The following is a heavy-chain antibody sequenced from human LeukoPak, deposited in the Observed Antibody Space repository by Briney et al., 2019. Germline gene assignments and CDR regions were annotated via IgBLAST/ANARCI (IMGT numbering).Heavy chain of an antibody. D-gene: IGHD3-16*02. CDR3: ARALQYYDYVWGSYRYQDV. Sequence: SETLSLTCAVYGGSFSGYYWSWIRQPPGKGLEWIGEINHSGSTNYNPSLKSRVTMSVDTSKNQFSLKLSSVTAADTAVYYCARALQYYDYVWGSYRYQDVWGKGTTVTVSS. CDR1: GGSFSGYY. V-gene: IGHV4-34*01. CDR2: INHSGST. J-gene: IGHJ6*03.